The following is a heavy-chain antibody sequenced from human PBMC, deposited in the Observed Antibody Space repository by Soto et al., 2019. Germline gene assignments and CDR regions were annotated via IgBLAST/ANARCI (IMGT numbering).Heavy chain of an antibody. D-gene: IGHD2-15*01. J-gene: IGHJ6*02. CDR3: ARENCSGGSCYSEFYYYYGMDV. Sequence: ASVKVSCKASGGTFSSYAISWVRQAPGQGLEWMGGIIPIFGTANYAQKFQGRVTITADESTSTAYMELSSLRSEDTAVYYCARENCSGGSCYSEFYYYYGMDVWG. CDR1: GGTFSSYA. V-gene: IGHV1-69*13. CDR2: IIPIFGTA.